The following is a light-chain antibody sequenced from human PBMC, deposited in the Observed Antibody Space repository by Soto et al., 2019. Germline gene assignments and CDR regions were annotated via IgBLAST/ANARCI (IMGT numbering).Light chain of an antibody. J-gene: IGKJ3*01. CDR3: QQYFDKAT. Sequence: DIVMTQSPDSLSVSLGERATIKCKSSQSVLFRSNNKDYLAWYQQRPGQPPKLLIYWASTRASGVPERFSGSGSGTDFTLTISGLQAEDVAVYFCQQYFDKATFGPETTVEMK. CDR1: QSVLFRSNNKDY. V-gene: IGKV4-1*01. CDR2: WAS.